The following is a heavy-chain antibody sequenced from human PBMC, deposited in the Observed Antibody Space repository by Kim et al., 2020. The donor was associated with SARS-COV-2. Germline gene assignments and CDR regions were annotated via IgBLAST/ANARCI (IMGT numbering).Heavy chain of an antibody. D-gene: IGHD1-26*01. V-gene: IGHV5-51*01. Sequence: GASLKISCKGLGYRFSDYWIAWVRQMPGKGLEWMGIIYPGDSDTRYSPSFQGQVTVSADRSINTAYLQWSSLKASDTAMYYCARVARGVGRGWFDPWGQGALVTVSS. CDR3: ARVARGVGRGWFDP. CDR1: GYRFSDYW. CDR2: IYPGDSDT. J-gene: IGHJ5*02.